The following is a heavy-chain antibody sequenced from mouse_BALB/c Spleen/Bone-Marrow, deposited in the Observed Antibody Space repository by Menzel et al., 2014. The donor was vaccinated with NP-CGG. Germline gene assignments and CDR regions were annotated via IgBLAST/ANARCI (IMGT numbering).Heavy chain of an antibody. Sequence: EVQLVESGGGLVLPGGSLKLSCAASGFDFSRYWMGWVRQAPGKGLEWIGEINPDSGTINYTPSLKDKFIISRDNAKNTLYLQMSKVRSEDTALYYCARLGYYGYFDYWGQGTTLTVSS. CDR2: INPDSGTI. D-gene: IGHD2-3*01. CDR3: ARLGYYGYFDY. CDR1: GFDFSRYW. J-gene: IGHJ2*01. V-gene: IGHV4-1*02.